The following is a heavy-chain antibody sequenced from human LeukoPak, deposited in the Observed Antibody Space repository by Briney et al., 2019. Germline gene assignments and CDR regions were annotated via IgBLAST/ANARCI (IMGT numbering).Heavy chain of an antibody. J-gene: IGHJ4*02. Sequence: GGSRRLSWAASGFTFSSYAMHWVRKAPGKGLEWVAVISYDGSNKYYADSVKGRFTISRDNSENTLYLQMNSLRAEDTAVYYCAKLLGLRWPFYWGQGTLVTVSS. CDR3: AKLLGLRWPFY. V-gene: IGHV3-30-3*02. CDR2: ISYDGSNK. D-gene: IGHD4-23*01. CDR1: GFTFSSYA.